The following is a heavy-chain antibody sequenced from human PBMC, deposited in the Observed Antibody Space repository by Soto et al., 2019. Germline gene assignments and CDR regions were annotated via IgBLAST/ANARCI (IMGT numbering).Heavy chain of an antibody. CDR2: IDPSDSYT. V-gene: IGHV5-10-1*01. D-gene: IGHD6-13*01. CDR3: ARHGKYSRSPTYYLDY. J-gene: IGHJ4*02. Sequence: DSLTISRKCPGYSITSYGNSWVRQMPGNSLEWMGRIDPSDSYTNYSPSLQGHVTISADKSISTAYLQWRSLKASDTAMYYCARHGKYSRSPTYYLDYWGQGTLVTVSS. CDR1: GYSITSYG.